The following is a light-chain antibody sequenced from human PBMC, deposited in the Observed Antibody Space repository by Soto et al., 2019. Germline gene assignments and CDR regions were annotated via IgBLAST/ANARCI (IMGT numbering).Light chain of an antibody. CDR2: DAS. V-gene: IGKV1-33*01. CDR3: QQYDNLLMAT. CDR1: QDISNY. Sequence: DIQMTQSPSSLSASVGDRVTITCQACQDISNYLNWYQQKPGKAPKLLIYDASNLETGVPSRFSGSGSGTDFTFTISSLQPEDIATYYCQQYDNLLMATFGPGTKVDIK. J-gene: IGKJ3*01.